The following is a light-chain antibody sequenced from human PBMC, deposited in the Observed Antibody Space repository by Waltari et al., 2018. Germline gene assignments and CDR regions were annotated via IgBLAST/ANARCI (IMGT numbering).Light chain of an antibody. Sequence: QAVVTQEPSLTVSPGGTVTLTCGPSAGPVTNSHYPYGFQQKPGQAPRTLIYDTSNKHYWTPARCSGSLLGDKAALTLSGAQPEDEADYYCLLSYTGAREVFGGGTKLTVL. CDR1: AGPVTNSHY. CDR3: LLSYTGAREV. V-gene: IGLV7-46*01. CDR2: DTS. J-gene: IGLJ2*01.